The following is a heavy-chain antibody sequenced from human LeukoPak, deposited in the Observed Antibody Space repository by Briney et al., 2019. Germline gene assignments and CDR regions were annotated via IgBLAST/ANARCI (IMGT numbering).Heavy chain of an antibody. CDR3: ARDNYYDSSGYYYYYYYGMDV. D-gene: IGHD3-22*01. J-gene: IGHJ6*02. CDR1: GFTFSSYE. Sequence: PGGSLRLSCAASGFTFSSYEMNWVRQAPGKGLEWVSYISSSGSTIYYADSVKGRFTISRDNAKNSLYLQMNSLRAEDTAVYYCARDNYYDSSGYYYYYYYGMDVWGQGTTVTVSS. V-gene: IGHV3-48*03. CDR2: ISSSGSTI.